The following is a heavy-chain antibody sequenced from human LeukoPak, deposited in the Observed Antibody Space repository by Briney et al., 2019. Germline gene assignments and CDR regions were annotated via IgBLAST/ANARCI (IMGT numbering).Heavy chain of an antibody. J-gene: IGHJ5*02. V-gene: IGHV1-2*06. CDR1: GYTFTDYY. CDR3: ARGYCSGGTCYLVENWFDP. CDR2: INPNSGDT. D-gene: IGHD2-15*01. Sequence: ASVKVSCKASGYTFTDYYMYWVRQAPGQGFEWMGLINPNSGDTDYAQNFQGRVTMTRDTSISTAYMELTNLRSDDTAVYYCARGYCSGGTCYLVENWFDPWGQGTLVTVSS.